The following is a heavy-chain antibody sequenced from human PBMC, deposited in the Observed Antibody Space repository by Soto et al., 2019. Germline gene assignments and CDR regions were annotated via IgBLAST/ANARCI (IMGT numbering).Heavy chain of an antibody. CDR2: VSKSDYT. J-gene: IGHJ4*01. V-gene: IGHV3-21*01. CDR1: GFTFTNYG. CDR3: TREESIIIPAGGDF. D-gene: IGHD1-20*01. Sequence: EVQLLESGGGLVRPGGSLTLSCAVSGFTFTNYGINWVRQAPGKGLEWVSSVSKSDYTYYSESVKGRFTISRANARNSVSLQRDTRGAEDTAVYYCTREESIIIPAGGDFWGQEPWSPSPQ.